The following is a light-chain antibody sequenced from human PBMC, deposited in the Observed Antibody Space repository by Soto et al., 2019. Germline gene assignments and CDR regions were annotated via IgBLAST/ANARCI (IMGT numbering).Light chain of an antibody. CDR1: QSISSY. J-gene: IGKJ3*01. Sequence: DIQMTQSPSSLSASVGDRVTITCRASQSISSYLNWYQQKPGKAPKLLIYAASSLQSGVPSRFSGSGSGTDFTLATSSLQPEAFATYYCQPSYSTPRTFGPGTKVDIK. CDR2: AAS. V-gene: IGKV1-39*01. CDR3: QPSYSTPRT.